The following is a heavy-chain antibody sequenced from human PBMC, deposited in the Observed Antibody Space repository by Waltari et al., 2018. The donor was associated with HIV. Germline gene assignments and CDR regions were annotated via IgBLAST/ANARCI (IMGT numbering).Heavy chain of an antibody. CDR2: INTGEGST. Sequence: QVQLVQSGAAMRKPGASVKVSSTASKYPFATYGIHRLRQAPGQRLEWMGWINTGEGSTKYSQKFQGRVTITRDTSASTAYMQLSSLRSEDTAIYYCARELRFDIVFDYWGQGTLVTVSS. CDR1: KYPFATYG. V-gene: IGHV1-3*04. CDR3: ARELRFDIVFDY. J-gene: IGHJ4*02. D-gene: IGHD5-12*01.